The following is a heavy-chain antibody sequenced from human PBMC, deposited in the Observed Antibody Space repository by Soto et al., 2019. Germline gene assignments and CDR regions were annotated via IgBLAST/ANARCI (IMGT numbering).Heavy chain of an antibody. CDR3: AKGITMVRGAIDI. V-gene: IGHV3-23*01. Sequence: GGSRRRSCAASGFTFSSYAMSWVRQAPGKGLEWVSAISGSGGSTYYADSVKGRFTISRDNSKNTLYLQMNSLRAEDTAVYYCAKGITMVRGAIDIWGQGTMVTVSS. CDR2: ISGSGGST. J-gene: IGHJ3*02. CDR1: GFTFSSYA. D-gene: IGHD3-10*01.